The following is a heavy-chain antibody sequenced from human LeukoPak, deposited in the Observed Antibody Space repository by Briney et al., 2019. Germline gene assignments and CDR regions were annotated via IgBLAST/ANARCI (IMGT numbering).Heavy chain of an antibody. Sequence: ASVKVSCMASGYTFTSYYMHWVRQAPGQGLEWMGIINPSGGSTSYAQKFQGRVTMTRDTSTSTVYMELSSLRSEDTAVYYCATGLGYCSSTSCPDFDYWGQGTLVTVSS. CDR2: INPSGGST. CDR1: GYTFTSYY. V-gene: IGHV1-46*01. D-gene: IGHD2-2*01. CDR3: ATGLGYCSSTSCPDFDY. J-gene: IGHJ4*02.